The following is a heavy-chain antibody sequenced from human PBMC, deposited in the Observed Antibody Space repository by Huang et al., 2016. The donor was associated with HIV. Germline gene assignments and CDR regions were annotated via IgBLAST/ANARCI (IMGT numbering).Heavy chain of an antibody. J-gene: IGHJ6*03. V-gene: IGHV3-30-3*01. Sequence: QVQLVESGGGVVQPGRSLRLSCAASGFTFSNYARHWVRQAPGKGLEWVADISYDGSNKYYTDSVKGRFTSSRDNSKNALYLQMNSLRAEDTAVYYCARRAVAGIYYYYYMDVWGRGTTVTVSS. CDR1: GFTFSNYA. CDR2: ISYDGSNK. D-gene: IGHD6-19*01. CDR3: ARRAVAGIYYYYYMDV.